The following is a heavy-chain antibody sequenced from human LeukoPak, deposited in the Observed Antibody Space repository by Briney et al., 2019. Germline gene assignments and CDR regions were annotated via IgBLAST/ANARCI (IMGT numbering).Heavy chain of an antibody. CDR3: ARGSGDYVLSGPAAAFDI. CDR1: GFTFSSDS. Sequence: GGSLRLSCAASGFTFSSDSMNCVRQAPGKGLEWVSSISSSSSYIYYADSVKGRFTISRDNAKNSLYLQMNSLRAEDTAVYYCARGSGDYVLSGPAAAFDIWGQGTMVTVSS. J-gene: IGHJ3*02. D-gene: IGHD4-17*01. CDR2: ISSSSSYI. V-gene: IGHV3-21*01.